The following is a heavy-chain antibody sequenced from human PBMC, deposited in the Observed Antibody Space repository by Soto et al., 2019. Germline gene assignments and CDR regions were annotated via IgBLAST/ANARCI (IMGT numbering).Heavy chain of an antibody. J-gene: IGHJ4*02. D-gene: IGHD6-19*01. V-gene: IGHV1-3*01. CDR1: GYTFTIYA. Sequence: ASGKFSFTASGYTFTIYAMHWVRQAPLQRLEWMGWINAGNGNTKYSQKFQGRVTITRDTSASTAYMELSSLRSEDTAVYYCARDLPRYSSGWYYGYWGQGTPVPVSS. CDR2: INAGNGNT. CDR3: ARDLPRYSSGWYYGY.